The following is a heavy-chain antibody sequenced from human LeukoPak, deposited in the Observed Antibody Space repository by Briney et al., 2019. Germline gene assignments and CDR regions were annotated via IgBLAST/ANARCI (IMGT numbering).Heavy chain of an antibody. CDR2: ISSSSSYI. J-gene: IGHJ4*02. CDR3: ARDLYTDYGGSGPDY. Sequence: GGSLRLSCAASGFTFSSYSMNWVRQAPGKGLEWVSSISSSSSYIYYADSVKGRFTISRDNAKNSLYLQMNSLRAEDTAVYYCARDLYTDYGGSGPDYWGQGTLVTVSS. D-gene: IGHD4-23*01. V-gene: IGHV3-21*01. CDR1: GFTFSSYS.